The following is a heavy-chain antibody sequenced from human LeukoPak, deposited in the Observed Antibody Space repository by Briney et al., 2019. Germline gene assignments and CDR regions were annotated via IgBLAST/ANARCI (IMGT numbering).Heavy chain of an antibody. V-gene: IGHV3-23*01. CDR1: GFTFSSYA. CDR3: ATAAAIHSYCYYCMDV. CDR2: ISGSGGST. Sequence: GGSLRLSCAASGFTFSSYAMSWVRQAPGKGLEWVSAISGSGGSTYYADSVKGRFTISRDNSKNTLYLQMNSLRAEDTAVYYCATAAAIHSYCYYCMDVWGKGTTVTVSS. J-gene: IGHJ6*03. D-gene: IGHD2-2*01.